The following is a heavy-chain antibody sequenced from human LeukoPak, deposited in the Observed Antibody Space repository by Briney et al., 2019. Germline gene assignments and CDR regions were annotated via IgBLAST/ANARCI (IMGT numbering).Heavy chain of an antibody. CDR2: INSDGSTT. D-gene: IGHD3-3*01. CDR3: TRGSRYDSLNMDV. Sequence: GGSLRLSCAASGFTFSSYWMHWVRQAPGRGLVWVSRINSDGSTTNYADSVKGRFTISRDNVKNTVDLQMNSLRAEDTTVYYCTRGSRYDSLNMDVWGKGTTVTVSS. CDR1: GFTFSSYW. J-gene: IGHJ6*03. V-gene: IGHV3-74*01.